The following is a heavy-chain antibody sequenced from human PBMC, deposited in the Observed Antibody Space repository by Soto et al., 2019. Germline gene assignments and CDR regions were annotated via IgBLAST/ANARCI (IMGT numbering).Heavy chain of an antibody. CDR1: GFTFSSYA. V-gene: IGHV3-23*01. Sequence: EVQLLESGGGLVQPGGSPRLSCAASGFTFSSYAMSWVRQAPGKGLEWVSAISGSGGSTYYADSVKGRFTISRDNSKNTLYLQMNSLRAEDTAVYYCAKANGLLWFGDPNFDYWGQGTLVTVSS. J-gene: IGHJ4*02. D-gene: IGHD3-10*01. CDR3: AKANGLLWFGDPNFDY. CDR2: ISGSGGST.